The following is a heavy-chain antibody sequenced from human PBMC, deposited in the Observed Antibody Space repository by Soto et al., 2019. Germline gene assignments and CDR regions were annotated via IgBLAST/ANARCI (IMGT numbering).Heavy chain of an antibody. Sequence: SVKVSCEASRDSFAGCYMQWVRQAPRQGLEWMGGIIPIFGTANYAQKFQGRVTITADESTSTAYMELSSLRSEDTAVYYCARVGYDILTGYYLSYYYYYYMDVWGKGTTVTVSS. CDR1: RDSFAGCY. CDR3: ARVGYDILTGYYLSYYYYYYMDV. CDR2: IIPIFGTA. D-gene: IGHD3-9*01. V-gene: IGHV1-69*13. J-gene: IGHJ6*03.